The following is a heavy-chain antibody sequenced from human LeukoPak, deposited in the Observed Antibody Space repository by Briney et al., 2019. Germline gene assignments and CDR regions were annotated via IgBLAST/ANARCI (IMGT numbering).Heavy chain of an antibody. CDR3: ARLGIVVVPAAMIDY. CDR2: IKQDGSEK. CDR1: GFTFSSYW. Sequence: GGSLRLSCAASGFTFSSYWMSWVRQAPGKGLEWVANIKQDGSEKYYVDSVKGRFTISRDNAKNSLYLQMNSLRAEDTAVYYCARLGIVVVPAAMIDYWGQGTLVTVSS. D-gene: IGHD2-2*01. J-gene: IGHJ4*02. V-gene: IGHV3-7*01.